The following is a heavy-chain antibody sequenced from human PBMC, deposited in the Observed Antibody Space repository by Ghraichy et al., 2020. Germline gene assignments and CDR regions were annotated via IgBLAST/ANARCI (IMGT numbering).Heavy chain of an antibody. CDR1: GGSISSYY. Sequence: ESLNISCTVSGGSISSYYWSWIRQPPGKGLEWIGYIYYSGSTNYNPSLKSRVTISVDTSKNQFSLKLSSVTAADTAVYYCARIVGATYQGYYYYYMDVWGKGTTVTVSS. J-gene: IGHJ6*03. V-gene: IGHV4-59*01. D-gene: IGHD1-26*01. CDR3: ARIVGATYQGYYYYYMDV. CDR2: IYYSGST.